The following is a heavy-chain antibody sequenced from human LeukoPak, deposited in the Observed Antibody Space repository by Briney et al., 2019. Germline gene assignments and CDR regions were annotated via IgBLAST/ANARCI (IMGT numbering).Heavy chain of an antibody. J-gene: IGHJ4*02. CDR2: IIPIFGPA. CDR1: GYTFSSYG. V-gene: IGHV1-69*13. D-gene: IGHD6-19*01. CDR3: ARAGEVYNSGSYLEY. Sequence: GASVKVSCKASGYTFSSYGISWVRQAPGQGLEWMGGIIPIFGPANYAQKFQGRVTIAADESTSTAYMELSSLRSEDTAVYYCARAGEVYNSGSYLEYWGQGTLVTVSS.